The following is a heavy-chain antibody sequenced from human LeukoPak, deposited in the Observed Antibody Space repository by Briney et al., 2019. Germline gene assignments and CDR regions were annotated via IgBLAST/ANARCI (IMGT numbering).Heavy chain of an antibody. V-gene: IGHV2-70*11. Sequence: ESGPTLVSPTQTLTLTCTFSGFSLSTSGMCVSWIRQPPGKALEWLARIDWDDDKYYSTSLKTRLTISKDTSKNQVVLTMTNMDPVDTATYYCARSSYYYDSSGYPLDYWGQGTLVTVSS. J-gene: IGHJ4*02. CDR1: GFSLSTSGMC. D-gene: IGHD3-22*01. CDR3: ARSSYYYDSSGYPLDY. CDR2: IDWDDDK.